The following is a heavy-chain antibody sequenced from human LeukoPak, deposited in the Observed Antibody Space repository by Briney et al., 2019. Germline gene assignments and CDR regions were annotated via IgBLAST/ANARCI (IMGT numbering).Heavy chain of an antibody. CDR2: INHSGST. CDR1: GGSFSGYY. D-gene: IGHD3-10*01. Sequence: PSETLSLTCAVYGGSFSGYYWSWIRQPPGKGLEWIGEINHSGSTNYNPSLKSRVTISVDTSKNQFSLKLSSVTAADTAVYYCASSEDYYGSGKQKQDDAFDIWGQGTMVTVSS. J-gene: IGHJ3*02. CDR3: ASSEDYYGSGKQKQDDAFDI. V-gene: IGHV4-34*01.